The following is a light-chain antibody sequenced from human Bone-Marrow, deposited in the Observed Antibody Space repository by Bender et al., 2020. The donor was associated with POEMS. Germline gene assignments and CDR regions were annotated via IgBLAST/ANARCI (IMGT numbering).Light chain of an antibody. Sequence: QSALTQPASVSGSPGQSITISCTGTSSDVGSYNLVSWYQQHPGKAPKLMIYEGSKRPSGASNRFSGSKSCNTASLTISGLQAEDEADYYCCSYAGSSSYVFGSGTKVTVL. CDR2: EGS. CDR1: SSDVGSYNL. J-gene: IGLJ6*01. V-gene: IGLV2-23*01. CDR3: CSYAGSSSYV.